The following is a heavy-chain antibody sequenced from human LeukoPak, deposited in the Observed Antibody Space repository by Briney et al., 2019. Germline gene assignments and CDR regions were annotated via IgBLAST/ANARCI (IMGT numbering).Heavy chain of an antibody. D-gene: IGHD3-22*01. CDR2: ISSSSSYI. CDR3: ARDTAKLGYYYDSSGARGY. V-gene: IGHV3-21*01. J-gene: IGHJ4*02. CDR1: GFTFSSYS. Sequence: PGGSLRLSCAASGFTFSSYSMNWVRQAPGQGLVWVSSISSSSSYIYYADSVKGRFTISRDNAKNTLYLQMNSLRAEDTAVYYCARDTAKLGYYYDSSGARGYWGQGTLVTVTS.